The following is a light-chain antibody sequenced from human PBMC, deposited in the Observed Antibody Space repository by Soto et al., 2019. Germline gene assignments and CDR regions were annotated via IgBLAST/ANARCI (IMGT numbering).Light chain of an antibody. CDR1: QSVGVN. J-gene: IGKJ4*01. Sequence: EIVMTQSPATLSVSPGEGATLSCRAGQSVGVNLAWYQQMPGQAPRLLIYGASTRATGVPARFSGSGSGTEFTRTISSLQSEDFSVDYCQQYEEWPPQLTFGGGTKVEI. CDR2: GAS. CDR3: QQYEEWPPQLT. V-gene: IGKV3-15*01.